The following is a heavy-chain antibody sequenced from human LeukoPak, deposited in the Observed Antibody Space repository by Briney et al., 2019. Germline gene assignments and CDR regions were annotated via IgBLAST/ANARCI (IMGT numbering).Heavy chain of an antibody. V-gene: IGHV4-59*12. D-gene: IGHD5-18*01. CDR1: GGSISSYY. Sequence: SETLSLTCTVSGGSISSYYWSWIRQPPGKGLEWIGYIYYSGSTNYNPSLKSRVTISVDTSKNQFSLKLRSVTAADTAVYYCARDSVYSYGIYFDYWGQGTLVTVSS. J-gene: IGHJ4*02. CDR2: IYYSGST. CDR3: ARDSVYSYGIYFDY.